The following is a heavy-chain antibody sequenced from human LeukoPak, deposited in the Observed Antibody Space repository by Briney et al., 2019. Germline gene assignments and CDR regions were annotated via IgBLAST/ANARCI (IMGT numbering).Heavy chain of an antibody. CDR3: ASFPGSGSHPF. CDR1: GFTFSDYY. Sequence: GGSLRLSCAASGFTFSDYYMSWIRQAPGKGLEWVSYISSSGSTIYYADSVKGRFTISRDNAKNSLYLQMSSLRAEDTAVYYCASFPGSGSHPFWGQGTLVTVSS. J-gene: IGHJ4*02. V-gene: IGHV3-11*01. D-gene: IGHD3-10*01. CDR2: ISSSGSTI.